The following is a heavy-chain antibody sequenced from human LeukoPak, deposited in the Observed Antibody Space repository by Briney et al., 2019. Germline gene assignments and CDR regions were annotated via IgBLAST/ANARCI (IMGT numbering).Heavy chain of an antibody. D-gene: IGHD3-10*01. J-gene: IGHJ6*02. CDR1: GYTFTSYY. CDR3: ARDGRLLWFGETYYYGMDV. CDR2: ISPSGGST. V-gene: IGHV1-46*01. Sequence: ASVKVSCKASGYTFTSYYMHWVRHAPGQGLEWMGIISPSGGSTSYAQKFQGRVTMTRDTSTSTVYMELSSLRSEDTAVYYCARDGRLLWFGETYYYGMDVWGQGTTVTVSS.